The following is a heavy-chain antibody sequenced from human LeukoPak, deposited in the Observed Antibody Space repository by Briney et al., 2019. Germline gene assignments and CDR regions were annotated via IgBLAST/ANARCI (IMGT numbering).Heavy chain of an antibody. CDR1: GFTFDNYA. CDR3: AKEVRNYGEDYYYMDV. V-gene: IGHV3-9*01. CDR2: INWNSGSI. J-gene: IGHJ6*03. Sequence: GGSLRLSCAASGFTFDNYAMHWVRQAPGKGLEWGSGINWNSGSIGYADSMKGRFTISRDNSQNTLYLQMNSLRAEDTAVYYCAKEVRNYGEDYYYMDVWGQGTTVTVSS. D-gene: IGHD4-17*01.